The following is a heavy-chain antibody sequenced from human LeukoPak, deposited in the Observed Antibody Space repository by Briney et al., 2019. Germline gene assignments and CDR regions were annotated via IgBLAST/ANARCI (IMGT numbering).Heavy chain of an antibody. CDR2: MNPNSGNT. CDR3: ATPGVPAATRYAFDI. V-gene: IGHV1-8*01. CDR1: GYTFTSYD. J-gene: IGHJ3*02. Sequence: GASVKVSCKASGYTFTSYDINWVRQATGQGLEWMGWMNPNSGNTGYAQKFQGRVTMTEDTSTDTAYMELSSLRSEDTAVYYCATPGVPAATRYAFDIWGQGTMVTVSS. D-gene: IGHD2-2*01.